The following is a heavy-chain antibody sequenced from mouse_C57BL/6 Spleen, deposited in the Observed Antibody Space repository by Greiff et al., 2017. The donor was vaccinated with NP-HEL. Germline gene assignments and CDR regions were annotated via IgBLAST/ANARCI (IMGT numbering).Heavy chain of an antibody. CDR3: TRGGIYYGSSPYYFDY. V-gene: IGHV1-5*01. D-gene: IGHD1-1*01. J-gene: IGHJ2*01. CDR1: GYTFTSYW. Sequence: VQLQQSGTVLARPGASVKMSCKPSGYTFTSYWMHWVKQRPGQGLEWIGAIYPGNSDTSYNQKFKGKAKLTAVTSASTAYMELSSLTNEDSAVYYCTRGGIYYGSSPYYFDYWGQGTTLTVSS. CDR2: IYPGNSDT.